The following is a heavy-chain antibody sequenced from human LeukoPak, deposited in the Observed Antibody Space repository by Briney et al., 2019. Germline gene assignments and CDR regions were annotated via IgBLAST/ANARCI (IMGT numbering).Heavy chain of an antibody. CDR1: GFTLTTYG. Sequence: PGGSLRLSCAASGFTLTTYGMNWVRQAPGKGLEWVSSISSSSSYIYYADSVKGRFTISRDNAKNSLYLQMNSLRAEDTAVYYCARDFSDYFFDYWGQGTLVTVSS. D-gene: IGHD3-9*01. V-gene: IGHV3-21*01. CDR3: ARDFSDYFFDY. CDR2: ISSSSSYI. J-gene: IGHJ4*02.